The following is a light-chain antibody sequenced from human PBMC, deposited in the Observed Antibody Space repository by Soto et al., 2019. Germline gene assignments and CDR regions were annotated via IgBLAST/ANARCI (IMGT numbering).Light chain of an antibody. CDR1: SSDVGGYNY. CDR2: DVS. CDR3: SSYASSSTPHVV. Sequence: QLVLTQPASVSGSPGQSITISCTGTSSDVGGYNYVSWYQQDPGKAPKLMIYDVSNRPSGVSNRFSGSKSGNTASLTISGLQAEDEADYYCSSYASSSTPHVVFGGGTKLTVL. V-gene: IGLV2-14*01. J-gene: IGLJ2*01.